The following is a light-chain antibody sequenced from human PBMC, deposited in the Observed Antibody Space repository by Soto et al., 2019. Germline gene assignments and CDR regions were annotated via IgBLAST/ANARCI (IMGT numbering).Light chain of an antibody. CDR2: DAS. CDR1: QSVSSK. J-gene: IGKJ3*01. CDR3: QQYHNWPPFT. V-gene: IGKV3-15*01. Sequence: EIVMTQSPATLSVSPGERATLSCRASQSVSSKLAWYQQKPGQAPRLLIYDASTRATGISARFSGSGSGTEFTLTISSLQSEDFAVYYCQQYHNWPPFTFGPGTTVDI.